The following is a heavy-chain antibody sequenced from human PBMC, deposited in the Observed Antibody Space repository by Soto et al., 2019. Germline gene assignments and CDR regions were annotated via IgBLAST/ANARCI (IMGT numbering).Heavy chain of an antibody. CDR1: GGSISSHY. J-gene: IGHJ4*02. Sequence: SETLSLTCTVSGGSISSHYWIWMRQPPGKGREWVGNIYYIGNPNYNPSLKSRVTISIHTSKSQFSLQLTSVTAADTAVYYCARGAADTAMVDSWGQGTLVTVSS. CDR3: ARGAADTAMVDS. V-gene: IGHV4-59*11. CDR2: IYYIGNP. D-gene: IGHD5-18*01.